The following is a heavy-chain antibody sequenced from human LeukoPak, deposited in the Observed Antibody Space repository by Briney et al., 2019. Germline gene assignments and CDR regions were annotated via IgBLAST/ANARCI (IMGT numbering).Heavy chain of an antibody. CDR1: GFTFSCYA. Sequence: GGSLRLSCAASGFTFSCYAMNWVRQAPGKGLEWVSAISGSGGSTYYADSVKGRFTISRDNSKNTLYLQMNSLRAEDTAVYYCAKDSLLWFGELLLSGFDYWGQGTLVTVSS. CDR3: AKDSLLWFGELLLSGFDY. V-gene: IGHV3-23*01. D-gene: IGHD3-10*01. J-gene: IGHJ4*02. CDR2: ISGSGGST.